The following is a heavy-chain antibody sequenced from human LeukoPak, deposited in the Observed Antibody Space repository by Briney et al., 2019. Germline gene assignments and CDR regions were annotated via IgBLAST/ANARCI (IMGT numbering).Heavy chain of an antibody. D-gene: IGHD5-12*01. J-gene: IGHJ4*02. CDR3: AKLRGATINAWYFDY. CDR1: GFTFSSYA. V-gene: IGHV3-23*01. CDR2: ISGSGGST. Sequence: GGSLRLSCAASGFTFSSYAMSWVRQAPGKGLEWVSAISGSGGSTYYADSVKGRFTVSRDNSKNTLYLQMNSLRAEDTAVYYCAKLRGATINAWYFDYWGQGTLVTVSS.